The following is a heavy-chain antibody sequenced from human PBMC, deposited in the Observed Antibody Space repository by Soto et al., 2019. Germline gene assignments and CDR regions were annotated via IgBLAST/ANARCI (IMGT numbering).Heavy chain of an antibody. Sequence: SETLSLTCTVSGGSISSGGDYWSWIRQHPGKGLEWIGYIYYSGSTNYNPSLKSRVTISIDTSKNQFSLKLSSVTVADTAVYYCARYSTRSIDSWGQGTLVTVSS. CDR3: ARYSTRSIDS. J-gene: IGHJ4*02. CDR2: IYYSGST. CDR1: GGSISSGGDY. V-gene: IGHV4-31*03. D-gene: IGHD6-13*01.